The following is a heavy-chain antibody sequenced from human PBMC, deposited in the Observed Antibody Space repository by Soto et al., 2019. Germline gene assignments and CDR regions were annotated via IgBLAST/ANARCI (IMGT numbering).Heavy chain of an antibody. V-gene: IGHV3-72*01. CDR2: SRSKPNSYTT. J-gene: IGHJ4*02. Sequence: EVQLVESGGGLVQPGGSLRLSCAASGFSLSDHYVDWVRQAPGKGLEWVGRSRSKPNSYTTEYAASVKGRFTILRDDSRNSLYLQNNSLKIEDTAVYYCARAIYSGTYYADYWGQGTLVTVSS. CDR3: ARAIYSGTYYADY. D-gene: IGHD1-26*01. CDR1: GFSLSDHY.